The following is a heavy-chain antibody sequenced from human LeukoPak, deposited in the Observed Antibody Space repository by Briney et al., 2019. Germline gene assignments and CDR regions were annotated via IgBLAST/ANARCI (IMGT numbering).Heavy chain of an antibody. V-gene: IGHV3-9*01. CDR2: ISWNSGSI. Sequence: GRSLRLSCAASGFTFDDYAMHSVRQAPGKGLEWVSGISWNSGSIGYADSVKGRFTISRDNAKNSLYLQMNSLRAEDTALYYCAKVTHYYDSSGYYYHRAFDIWGQGTMVTVSS. CDR1: GFTFDDYA. D-gene: IGHD3-22*01. CDR3: AKVTHYYDSSGYYYHRAFDI. J-gene: IGHJ3*02.